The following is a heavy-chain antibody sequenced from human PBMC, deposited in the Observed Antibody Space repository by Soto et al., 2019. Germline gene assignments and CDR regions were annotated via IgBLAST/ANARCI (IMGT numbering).Heavy chain of an antibody. CDR2: IYYSGST. D-gene: IGHD3-3*01. CDR1: GGSISSGDYY. J-gene: IGHJ5*02. V-gene: IGHV4-30-4*01. Sequence: PSETLSLTCTVSGGSISSGDYYWSWIRQPPWKGLEWIGYIYYSGSTYCNPSLKSRVTISVDTSKNQFSLKLSSVTAADTAVYYCARVSPIFGVVTIGDNWFDPWGQGTLVTVSS. CDR3: ARVSPIFGVVTIGDNWFDP.